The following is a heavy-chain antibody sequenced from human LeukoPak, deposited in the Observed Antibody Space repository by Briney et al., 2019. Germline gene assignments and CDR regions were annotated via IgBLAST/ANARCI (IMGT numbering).Heavy chain of an antibody. CDR1: GGSISYYY. Sequence: SETLSFTCTVSGGSISYYYWSWIRQSPGKELEWMGNIYYNGSTNYNPSLKSRVTISVDMSKNQFSLKVTSVTAADTAIYYCARKGGHFDYWGQGTLVTVSS. D-gene: IGHD2-15*01. CDR3: ARKGGHFDY. CDR2: IYYNGST. V-gene: IGHV4-59*01. J-gene: IGHJ4*02.